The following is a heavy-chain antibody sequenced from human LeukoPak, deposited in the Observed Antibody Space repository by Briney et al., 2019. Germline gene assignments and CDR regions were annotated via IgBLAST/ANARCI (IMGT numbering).Heavy chain of an antibody. D-gene: IGHD3-22*01. J-gene: IGHJ5*02. CDR1: GYSFTSYW. CDR2: IYPGDSDT. Sequence: GESLQISCKGSGYSFTSYWIGWVRQMPGRGLEWMGIIYPGDSDTRYSPSFQGQVTISADKSISTAYLQWSRLKASGTAMYYCARRAYYDSSGYYYWFDPWGQGTLVTVPS. V-gene: IGHV5-51*01. CDR3: ARRAYYDSSGYYYWFDP.